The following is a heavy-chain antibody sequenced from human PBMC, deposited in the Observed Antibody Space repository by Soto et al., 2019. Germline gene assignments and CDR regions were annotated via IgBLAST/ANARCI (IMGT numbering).Heavy chain of an antibody. Sequence: ASVKVSCKASGYTFTAYYIPWVRQAPGQGLEWMGWINPHNGGTNYAQKFQGRVTMTRDTSISTAYMELSRLRSDDTAVYYCARGYYYDSSGNLAYWGQGTLVTVSS. J-gene: IGHJ4*02. CDR2: INPHNGGT. V-gene: IGHV1-2*02. CDR3: ARGYYYDSSGNLAY. CDR1: GYTFTAYY. D-gene: IGHD3-22*01.